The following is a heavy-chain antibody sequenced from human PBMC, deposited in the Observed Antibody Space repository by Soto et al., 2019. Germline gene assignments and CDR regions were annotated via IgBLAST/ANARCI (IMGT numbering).Heavy chain of an antibody. CDR2: ISTNGNT. Sequence: EVQLLESGGGLVQPGGSLRLSCAASGFTFSSYAMSWVRQAPGKGLEWGSGISTNGNTYYAYSVKGLFNISRDSSKNTLYLQMNSLRAEDTALYYGAKGTMRTTLSSLHYCVQGTLGTVSS. CDR1: GFTFSSYA. CDR3: AKGTMRTTLSSLHY. V-gene: IGHV3-23*01. D-gene: IGHD1-7*01. J-gene: IGHJ4*02.